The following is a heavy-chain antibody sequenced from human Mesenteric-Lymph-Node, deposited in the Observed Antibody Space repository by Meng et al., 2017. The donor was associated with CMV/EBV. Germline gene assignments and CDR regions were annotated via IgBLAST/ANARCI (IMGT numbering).Heavy chain of an antibody. D-gene: IGHD5-12*01. Sequence: GGSLRLSCASSGFTFSNYAMSWVRQPPGKGLEWVSGIISGGGTYYADSLQGRFTISRDNVKNSLYLQMNSLRVEDTAVYFCARALSGFGPYWYFDLWGRGTLVTVSS. J-gene: IGHJ2*01. V-gene: IGHV3-69-1*02. CDR3: ARALSGFGPYWYFDL. CDR2: IISGGGT. CDR1: GFTFSNYA.